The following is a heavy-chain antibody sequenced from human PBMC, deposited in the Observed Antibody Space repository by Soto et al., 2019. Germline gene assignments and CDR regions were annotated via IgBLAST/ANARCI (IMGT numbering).Heavy chain of an antibody. Sequence: PSETLSLTCTVSGGSISSYYWSWIRQPPGKGLEWIGYIYYSGSTNYNPSLKSRVTISVDTSKNQFSLKLSSVTAADTAVYYCARAYLYCSSTSCSPSWFDPWGQGTLVTVSS. J-gene: IGHJ5*02. D-gene: IGHD2-2*01. V-gene: IGHV4-59*01. CDR2: IYYSGST. CDR3: ARAYLYCSSTSCSPSWFDP. CDR1: GGSISSYY.